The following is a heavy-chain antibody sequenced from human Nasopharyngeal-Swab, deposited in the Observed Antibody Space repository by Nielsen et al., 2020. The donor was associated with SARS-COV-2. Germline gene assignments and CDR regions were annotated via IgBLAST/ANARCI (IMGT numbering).Heavy chain of an antibody. J-gene: IGHJ4*02. CDR2: IRSSTSYI. CDR3: ATSGYGSGWIF. V-gene: IGHV3-21*01. Sequence: GESLKISCAASGFIFSTYTMNWVRQAPGKGLEWLSSIRSSTSYIYYADSVKGRFTISRDNAKNSLYLQMNSLRTEDTAVYYCATSGYGSGWIFWGQGTLVTVSS. D-gene: IGHD6-19*01. CDR1: GFIFSTYT.